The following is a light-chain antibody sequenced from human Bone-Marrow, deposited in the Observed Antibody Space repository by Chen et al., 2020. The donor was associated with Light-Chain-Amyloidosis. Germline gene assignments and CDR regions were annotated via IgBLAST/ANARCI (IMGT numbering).Light chain of an antibody. CDR2: GAS. J-gene: IGKJ1*01. Sequence: DIQMTQSPSSLSASVEDRVTITCRASQGIGNSLAWYQQKPGKAPKLLIYGASRLESGVPSRFSGRGSGTDYSLTISSLQPEDFATYFCQQYYNVPQTFGQGTKVEIK. V-gene: IGKV1-NL1*01. CDR3: QQYYNVPQT. CDR1: QGIGNS.